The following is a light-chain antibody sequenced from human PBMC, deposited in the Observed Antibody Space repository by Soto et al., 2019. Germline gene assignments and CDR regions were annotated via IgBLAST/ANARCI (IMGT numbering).Light chain of an antibody. V-gene: IGKV1-5*01. J-gene: IGKJ2*01. CDR3: QQYDPNSYT. CDR1: QSVSTW. CDR2: GAS. Sequence: DIQMTQSPSFLSASVGDRVTFTCRASQSVSTWLAWYQLKPGSAPNLLIYGASTLGSGVPSRFSGSGSGTEFTLTISSLQPEDFATYHCQQYDPNSYTFGQGTKPEIK.